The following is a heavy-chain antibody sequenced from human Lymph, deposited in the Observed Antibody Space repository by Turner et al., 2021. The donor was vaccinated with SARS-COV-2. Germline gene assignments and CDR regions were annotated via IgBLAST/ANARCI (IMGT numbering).Heavy chain of an antibody. CDR2: SYSGGST. Sequence: EVQLVQSGGGLIQPGGSLRLSCAASGFTVSSNYMSWFRQAPGKGLEWVSLSYSGGSTYYADSVKGRFTISRDNSKNTLYLQMNSLRAEDTAVYYCATPGLSSSSLNYWGQGTLVTVSS. CDR1: GFTVSSNY. CDR3: ATPGLSSSSLNY. D-gene: IGHD6-6*01. V-gene: IGHV3-53*01. J-gene: IGHJ4*02.